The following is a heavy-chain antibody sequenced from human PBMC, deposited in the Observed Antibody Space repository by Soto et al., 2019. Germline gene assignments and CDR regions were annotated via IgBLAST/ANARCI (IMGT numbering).Heavy chain of an antibody. CDR2: IYYSGRT. CDR1: GDSITSDTSY. J-gene: IGHJ5*02. CDR3: ARDSRISNAWFDP. D-gene: IGHD2-8*01. Sequence: QVRLQESGPGLVKASETLSLTCTVSGDSITSDTSYWTWIRQHPEKGLEVLGSIYYSGRTYYHTSLESRLSVSVDTSKNQFSMRLTRASAADTAVYYCARDSRISNAWFDPWGQGILVTVSS. V-gene: IGHV4-31*03.